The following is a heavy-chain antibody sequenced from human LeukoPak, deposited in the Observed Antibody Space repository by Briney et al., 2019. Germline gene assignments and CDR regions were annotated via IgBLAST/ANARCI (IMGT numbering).Heavy chain of an antibody. CDR2: IYYSGGT. CDR3: ARSSRGWESLPWGNWFDP. J-gene: IGHJ5*02. Sequence: SETLSLTCTVSGGSISSSSYYWGRIRQPPGRGLEWIGTIYYSGGTYYNPSLKSRITISVDTSKNQFSLKMNSVTAADTAVYYCARSSRGWESLPWGNWFDPWGQGTLVTVSS. CDR1: GGSISSSSYY. D-gene: IGHD1-26*01. V-gene: IGHV4-39*01.